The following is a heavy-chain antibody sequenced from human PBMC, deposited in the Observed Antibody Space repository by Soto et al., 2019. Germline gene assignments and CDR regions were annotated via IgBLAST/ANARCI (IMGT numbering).Heavy chain of an antibody. CDR2: IWHDGREK. V-gene: IGHV3-33*08. CDR3: ARDHGKDEAMDC. CDR1: GFTFGSFG. J-gene: IGHJ4*02. Sequence: QVQVVESGGGVVQPGTSLRLSCVGSGFTFGSFGMHWVRQAPGKGLEWVAVIWHDGREKYYAESVEGRFTVSRDNRKNTMYLQMNSLRAEDTAVYYCARDHGKDEAMDCWGQGTLVTVSS.